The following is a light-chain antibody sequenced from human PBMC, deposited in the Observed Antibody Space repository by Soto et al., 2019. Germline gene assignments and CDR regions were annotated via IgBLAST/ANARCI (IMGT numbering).Light chain of an antibody. CDR3: NSYTSTSTLV. CDR2: DVS. CDR1: SSDVGGYGF. Sequence: QSALTQPASVSGSPGQSITISCSGTSSDVGGYGFVSWYQHHPGKAPKLLIFDVSNRPSGVSNRFSGSKSGNTASLTISGLQAEDEADYYCNSYTSTSTLVFGTGTKLTVL. J-gene: IGLJ1*01. V-gene: IGLV2-14*03.